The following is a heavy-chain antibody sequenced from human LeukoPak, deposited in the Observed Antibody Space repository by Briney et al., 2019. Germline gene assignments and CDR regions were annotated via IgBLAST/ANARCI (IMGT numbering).Heavy chain of an antibody. D-gene: IGHD3-22*01. J-gene: IGHJ4*02. CDR2: IFAGGST. CDR3: AGGLYYYEYFDY. Sequence: PGGSLRLSCAVSGFTVSSNYLSWVRQAPGKGLEWASVIFAGGSTFYSDSVKGRFTISGDNSKNTLYLQMNSLRAEDTAVYYCAGGLYYYEYFDYWGQGTLVTVSS. CDR1: GFTVSSNY. V-gene: IGHV3-66*01.